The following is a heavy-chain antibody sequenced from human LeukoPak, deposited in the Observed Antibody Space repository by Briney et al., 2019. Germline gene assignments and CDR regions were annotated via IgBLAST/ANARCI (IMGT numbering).Heavy chain of an antibody. Sequence: SETLSLTCAVYGGSFSGYYWSWIRQPPGKGLEWIGEINHSGSTNYNPSLKSRVTISVDTSKSQFSLKLSSVTAADTAVYYCARVEYCGGDCCHFDYWGQGTLVTVSS. V-gene: IGHV4-34*01. D-gene: IGHD2-21*02. CDR2: INHSGST. CDR1: GGSFSGYY. CDR3: ARVEYCGGDCCHFDY. J-gene: IGHJ4*02.